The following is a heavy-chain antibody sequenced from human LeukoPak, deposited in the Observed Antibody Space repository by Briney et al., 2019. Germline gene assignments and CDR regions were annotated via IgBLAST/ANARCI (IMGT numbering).Heavy chain of an antibody. CDR1: GFTFSGYA. V-gene: IGHV3-30-3*01. D-gene: IGHD2-2*02. CDR3: ARDPTLPYCSSTSCYTGPSCGMDV. Sequence: PGGSLRLSCAASGFTFSGYAMHWVRQAPGKGLEWVAVISYDGSNKYYADSVKGRFTISRDNSKNTLYLQMNSLRAEDTAVYYCARDPTLPYCSSTSCYTGPSCGMDVWGQGTTVTVSS. CDR2: ISYDGSNK. J-gene: IGHJ6*02.